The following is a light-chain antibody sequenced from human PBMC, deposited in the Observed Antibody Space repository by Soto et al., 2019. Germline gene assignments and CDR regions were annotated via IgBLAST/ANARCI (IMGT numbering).Light chain of an antibody. CDR2: SNN. Sequence: QSVLTQPPSASGTPGQRVTISCSGSRSSVGSNTVNWYQHLPGTAPKLLIYSNNHRPSGVPDRFSAAKDGASASLAISGLQSEDEGDYYCAAWDASLGGFYVFGSGTKLTVL. CDR3: AAWDASLGGFYV. V-gene: IGLV1-44*01. J-gene: IGLJ1*01. CDR1: RSSVGSNT.